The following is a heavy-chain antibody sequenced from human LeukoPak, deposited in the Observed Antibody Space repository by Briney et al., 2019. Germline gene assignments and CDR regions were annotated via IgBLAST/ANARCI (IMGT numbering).Heavy chain of an antibody. CDR1: GFTFSNYG. J-gene: IGHJ4*02. V-gene: IGHV3-33*06. CDR3: AKDIQEYSSGWYVDY. D-gene: IGHD6-19*01. CDR2: IWYDGSNR. Sequence: PGRSLRLSCAASGFTFSNYGMHWVRQAPGKGLEWVAVIWYDGSNRYYADSVKGRFTISRDNSKNTLYLQMNSLRAEDTAVYYCAKDIQEYSSGWYVDYWGQGTLVTVSS.